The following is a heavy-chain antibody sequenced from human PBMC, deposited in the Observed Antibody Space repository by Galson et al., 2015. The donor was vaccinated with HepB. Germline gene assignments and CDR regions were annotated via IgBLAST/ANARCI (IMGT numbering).Heavy chain of an antibody. D-gene: IGHD3-16*02. J-gene: IGHJ6*02. CDR2: ISSSSSYT. Sequence: SLRLSCAASGFTFSDYYMSWIRQAPGKGLEWVSYISSSSSYTNYADSVKGRFTISRDNAKNSLYLQMNSLSAEDTAVYYCARDRKDDYVWGSYRLPYYYYYGMDVWGQGTTVTVSS. CDR1: GFTFSDYY. V-gene: IGHV3-11*05. CDR3: ARDRKDDYVWGSYRLPYYYYYGMDV.